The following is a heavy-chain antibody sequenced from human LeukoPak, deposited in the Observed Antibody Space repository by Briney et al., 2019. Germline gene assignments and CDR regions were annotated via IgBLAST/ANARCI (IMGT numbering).Heavy chain of an antibody. D-gene: IGHD6-6*01. CDR1: GFTSSTYA. J-gene: IGHJ4*02. CDR3: AKGYSSSYYFDY. CDR2: ISDSGGST. V-gene: IGHV3-23*01. Sequence: PGGSLRLSSAAAGFTSSTYAMSWVRQPPGRRLEWVSAISDSGGSTYYADSVKGRFTISRDNSKNTLHLQMNSLRAEDTAVYYCAKGYSSSYYFDYWGQGTLVTVSS.